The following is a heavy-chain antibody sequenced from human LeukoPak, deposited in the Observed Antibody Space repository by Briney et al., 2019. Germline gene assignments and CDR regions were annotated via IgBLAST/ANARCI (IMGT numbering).Heavy chain of an antibody. V-gene: IGHV4-59*11. CDR2: IYSSGVT. J-gene: IGHJ4*02. CDR3: AREGGVVAGTFDY. Sequence: SETLSLTCTVSGGSISSHCWTWIRQPPGKGLEWIGYIYSSGVTDYSPSLRSRVTMSVDTSKNQFSLKVISVTAADTAVYYCAREGGVVAGTFDYWGQGTLVTISS. CDR1: GGSISSHC. D-gene: IGHD2-15*01.